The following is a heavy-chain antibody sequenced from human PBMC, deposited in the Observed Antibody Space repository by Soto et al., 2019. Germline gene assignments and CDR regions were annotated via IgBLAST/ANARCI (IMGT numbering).Heavy chain of an antibody. CDR3: ARGNSYGSYWYFDV. CDR2: IHADNGNT. D-gene: IGHD5-18*01. CDR1: GHTFNNFG. Sequence: QVQLVQSETEVKNPGASVRVYCKASGHTFNNFGITWVRQAPGQGLEWMGWIHADNGNTNYAQDLQGRVTMTADRSTSTAYMELWSLRSDDTAVYYCARGNSYGSYWYFDVWGRGTLVIVSS. V-gene: IGHV1-18*04. J-gene: IGHJ2*01.